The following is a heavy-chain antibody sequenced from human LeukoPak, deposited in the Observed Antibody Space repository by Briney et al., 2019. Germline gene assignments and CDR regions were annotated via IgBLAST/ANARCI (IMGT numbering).Heavy chain of an antibody. J-gene: IGHJ4*02. D-gene: IGHD1-26*01. V-gene: IGHV3-21*01. CDR2: MSVSSGLI. Sequence: KPGGSLRLSCAASGFTFSSYSMNWVRQATGKGLEWVSSMSVSSGLIYYADSVKGRFTISRDNAKSSLYLQMNRLRGEDTAVYYCAREFAGSASGAGYWGQGTLVTVSS. CDR1: GFTFSSYS. CDR3: AREFAGSASGAGY.